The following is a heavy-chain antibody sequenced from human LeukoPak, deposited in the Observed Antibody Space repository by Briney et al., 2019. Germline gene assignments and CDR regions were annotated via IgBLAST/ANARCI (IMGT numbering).Heavy chain of an antibody. D-gene: IGHD1-26*01. J-gene: IGHJ5*02. Sequence: SEILSLTCTVSGGSISSSSYYWGWIRQPPGKGLEWIGNTYSSGSTNYNPSLKSRVTISLDTSKSQFSLRLSSVTAADTAVYYCAKDWELGSWGQGTLVTVSS. CDR2: TYSSGST. CDR1: GGSISSSSYY. CDR3: AKDWELGS. V-gene: IGHV4-61*01.